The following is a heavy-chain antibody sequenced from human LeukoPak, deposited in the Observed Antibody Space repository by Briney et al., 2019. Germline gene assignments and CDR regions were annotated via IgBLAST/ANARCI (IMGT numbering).Heavy chain of an antibody. Sequence: PSETLSLTCTVSGGSISSGGYYWSWIRQHPGKGLEWIGYIYYSGNTYYNPSLKSRVTISVDTSKNQFSLKLSSVTAADTAVYYCAKVLGDDLFDAFEIWGQGKMVTVSS. CDR1: GGSISSGGYY. CDR3: AKVLGDDLFDAFEI. J-gene: IGHJ3*02. D-gene: IGHD3-3*01. V-gene: IGHV4-31*03. CDR2: IYYSGNT.